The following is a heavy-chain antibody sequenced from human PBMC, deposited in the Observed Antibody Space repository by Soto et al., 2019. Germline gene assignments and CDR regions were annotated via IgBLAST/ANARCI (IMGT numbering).Heavy chain of an antibody. CDR1: GYTFTGYY. V-gene: IGHV1-2*04. J-gene: IGHJ3*02. D-gene: IGHD2-2*01. CDR2: INPNSGGT. Sequence: ASVKVSCKASGYTFTGYYMHWVRQAPGQGLEWMGWINPNSGGTNYAQKFQGWVTMTRDTSISTAYMELSRLRSDDTAVYYCARRRLGYCSSTSCDAFDIWGQGTMVT. CDR3: ARRRLGYCSSTSCDAFDI.